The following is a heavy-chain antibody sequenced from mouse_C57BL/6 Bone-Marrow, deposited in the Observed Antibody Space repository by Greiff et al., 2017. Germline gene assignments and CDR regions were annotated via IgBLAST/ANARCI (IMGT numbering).Heavy chain of an antibody. Sequence: QVHVKQPGAELVMPGTSVKLSCKASGYTFTSYSMHWVKQKPGHGLEWIGVIDPSDNYTNYNQKFKGKATLTVDTSSSTAYMQLSSLTAEDSAVYYCAQRPWFAYWGQGTLGTVSA. CDR1: GYTFTSYS. J-gene: IGHJ3*01. CDR3: AQRPWFAY. V-gene: IGHV1-59*01. CDR2: IDPSDNYT.